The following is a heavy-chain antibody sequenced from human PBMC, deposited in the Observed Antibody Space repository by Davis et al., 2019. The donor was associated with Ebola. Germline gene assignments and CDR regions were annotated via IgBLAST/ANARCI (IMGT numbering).Heavy chain of an antibody. CDR3: ALGIGQWLDNWFDP. J-gene: IGHJ5*02. D-gene: IGHD6-19*01. V-gene: IGHV4-39*01. CDR2: VYYTGTT. CDR1: GGSISSSSYF. Sequence: SETLSLTCTVSGGSISSSSYFWGWIRQPPGKGLEWIANVYYTGTTYYNPSLKSRVTISVDTSKNQFSLRLNSVTAADTAVYYCALGIGQWLDNWFDPWGQGTLVTVSS.